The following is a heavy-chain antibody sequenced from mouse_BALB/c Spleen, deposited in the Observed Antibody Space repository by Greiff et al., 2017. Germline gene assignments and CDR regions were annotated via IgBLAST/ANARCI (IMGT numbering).Heavy chain of an antibody. CDR3: AIHYYGYWFAY. CDR1: GYTFTSYN. V-gene: IGHV1-12*01. Sequence: QVQLQQSGAELVKPGASVKMSCKASGYTFTSYNMHWVKQTPGQGLEWIGAIYPGNGDTSYNQKFKGKATLTADKSSSTAYMQLSSLTSEDSAVYYCAIHYYGYWFAYWGQGTLVTVSA. D-gene: IGHD1-2*01. CDR2: IYPGNGDT. J-gene: IGHJ3*01.